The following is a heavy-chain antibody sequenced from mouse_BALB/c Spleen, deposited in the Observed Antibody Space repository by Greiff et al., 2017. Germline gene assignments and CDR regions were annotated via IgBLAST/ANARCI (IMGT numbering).Heavy chain of an antibody. V-gene: IGHV1-15*01. D-gene: IGHD2-14*01. J-gene: IGHJ2*01. CDR3: THRYDGDY. CDR2: IDPETGGT. CDR1: GYTFTDYE. Sequence: QVQLQQSGAELVRPGASVTLSCKASGYTFTDYEMHWVKQTPVHGLEWIGAIDPETGGTAYNQKFKGKATLTADKSSSTAYMELRSLTSEDSAVYYCTHRYDGDYWGQGTTLTVSS.